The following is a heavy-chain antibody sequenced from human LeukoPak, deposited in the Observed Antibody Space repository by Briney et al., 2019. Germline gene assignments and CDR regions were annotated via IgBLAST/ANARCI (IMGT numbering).Heavy chain of an antibody. CDR2: ISAYNGNT. V-gene: IGHV1-18*01. CDR1: GYTFTNYV. Sequence: ASVKVSCKASGYTFTNYVINWLRQSPGHRLEWMGWISAYNGNTNYAQKLQGRVTMTTDTFTSTAYMELRSLRSDDTAVYYCAREGEYCSGGTCHSPLNWFDPWGQGTLVTVSS. CDR3: AREGEYCSGGTCHSPLNWFDP. D-gene: IGHD2-15*01. J-gene: IGHJ5*02.